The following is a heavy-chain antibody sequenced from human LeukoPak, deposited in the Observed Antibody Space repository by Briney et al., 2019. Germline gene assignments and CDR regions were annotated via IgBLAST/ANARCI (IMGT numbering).Heavy chain of an antibody. J-gene: IGHJ4*02. CDR2: MNPNSGNT. CDR3: ARVALYCSGGSCYGDFDY. V-gene: IGHV1-8*01. Sequence: ASVKVSCKASGYTFTSYDINWVRQATGQGLEWMGWMNPNSGNTGYARKLQGRVTMTTDTSTSTAYMELRSLRSDDTAVYYCARVALYCSGGSCYGDFDYWGQGTLVTVSS. D-gene: IGHD2-15*01. CDR1: GYTFTSYD.